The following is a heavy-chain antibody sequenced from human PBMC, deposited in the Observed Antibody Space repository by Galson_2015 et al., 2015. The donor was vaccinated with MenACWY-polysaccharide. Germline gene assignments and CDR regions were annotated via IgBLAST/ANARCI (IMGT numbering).Heavy chain of an antibody. J-gene: IGHJ4*02. CDR3: ARDGGGYSYALDY. V-gene: IGHV3-66*01. CDR1: GFTVSSNY. D-gene: IGHD5-18*01. CDR2: IYSGGST. Sequence: SLRLSCAASGFTVSSNYMSWVRQAPGKGLEWVSVIYSGGSTYYADSVKGRFTISRDNSKNTLYLQMNSLRAEDTAVYYCARDGGGYSYALDYWGQGTLVTVSS.